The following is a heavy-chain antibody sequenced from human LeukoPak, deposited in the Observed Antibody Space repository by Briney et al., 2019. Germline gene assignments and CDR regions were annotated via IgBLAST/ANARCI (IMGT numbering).Heavy chain of an antibody. CDR2: ISGSGGST. J-gene: IGHJ4*02. Sequence: GGSLRLSCAASGFTFSSYGMSWVRQAPGKGLEWVSAISGSGGSTYYADSVKGRFTISRDNSKNTLYLQMNSLRAEDTAVYYCARDLRNYYDSSGYYYGLIGYWGQGTLVTVSS. V-gene: IGHV3-23*01. CDR3: ARDLRNYYDSSGYYYGLIGY. CDR1: GFTFSSYG. D-gene: IGHD3-22*01.